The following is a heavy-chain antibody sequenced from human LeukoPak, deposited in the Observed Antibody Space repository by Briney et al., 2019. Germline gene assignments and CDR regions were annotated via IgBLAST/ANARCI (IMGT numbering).Heavy chain of an antibody. J-gene: IGHJ4*02. CDR3: ARQGSGWPFDY. Sequence: PSETLSLTCTVSGGSISSYYWSWIRQPPGKGLEWIGEINHSGSTNYNPSLKSRVTISVDTSKNQFSLKLSSVTAADAAVYYCARQGSGWPFDYWGQGTLVTVSS. V-gene: IGHV4-34*01. CDR1: GGSISSYY. D-gene: IGHD6-19*01. CDR2: INHSGST.